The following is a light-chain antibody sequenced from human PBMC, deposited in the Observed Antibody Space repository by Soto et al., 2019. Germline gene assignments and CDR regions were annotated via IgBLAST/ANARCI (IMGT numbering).Light chain of an antibody. CDR2: ESY. Sequence: DIHMTQFPSSLSASVGDRVTITCQASQDIPNDLIWYQQKPGEAPNLLIYESYKFKKGVPSRFSGSGTGTDFTFTITGLQPEAMVTDYCQQYDSLPYTFGQGSKLEVK. V-gene: IGKV1-33*01. J-gene: IGKJ2*01. CDR1: QDIPND. CDR3: QQYDSLPYT.